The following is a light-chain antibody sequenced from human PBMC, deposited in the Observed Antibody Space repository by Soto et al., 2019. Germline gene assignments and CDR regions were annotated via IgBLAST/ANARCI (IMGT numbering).Light chain of an antibody. CDR2: WAS. J-gene: IGKJ1*01. Sequence: DIVMTQSPDSLAVSLGERATINCKSSQSVLYSSNNKNYLAWYQQKPGQPPRLLIYWASTRESGVPDRFSGSGSGTDFTLTISSLQAEDVAVYYCQQYSNTPQSFGQGNKVEIK. CDR1: QSVLYSSNNKNY. CDR3: QQYSNTPQS. V-gene: IGKV4-1*01.